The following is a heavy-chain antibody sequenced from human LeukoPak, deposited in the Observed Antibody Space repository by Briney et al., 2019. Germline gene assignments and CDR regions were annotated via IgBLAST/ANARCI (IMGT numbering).Heavy chain of an antibody. J-gene: IGHJ3*02. D-gene: IGHD4-17*01. Sequence: GGSLRLSCVAPGFTVSQHWTTWVRQAPGKGLEWVAHINADGSERDSVDSGTGRFTISKDSAKNSVYLQLSSLRAEDTARYYCARGHYGLDIWGQGTMVTVSS. CDR1: GFTVSQHW. V-gene: IGHV3-7*01. CDR2: INADGSER. CDR3: ARGHYGLDI.